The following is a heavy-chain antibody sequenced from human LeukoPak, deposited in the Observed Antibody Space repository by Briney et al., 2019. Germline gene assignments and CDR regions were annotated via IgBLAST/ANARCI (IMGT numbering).Heavy chain of an antibody. V-gene: IGHV3-7*01. D-gene: IGHD3-16*01. CDR1: GFTFSSYW. Sequence: PGGSLRLSCVASGFTFSSYWMTWVRQAPGKGLEWVANIKQDRSERYYVDSVRGRFTISRDNAKNSLYLQMNSLRAEDTAVYYCSGGGRYGEFDYWGQGTLVTVSS. CDR2: IKQDRSER. CDR3: SGGGRYGEFDY. J-gene: IGHJ4*02.